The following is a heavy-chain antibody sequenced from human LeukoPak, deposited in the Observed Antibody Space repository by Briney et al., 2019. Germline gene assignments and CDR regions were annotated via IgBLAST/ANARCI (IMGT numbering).Heavy chain of an antibody. J-gene: IGHJ4*02. D-gene: IGHD6-13*01. Sequence: PGGSLRLSCAASGFTFENYWMSWVRQAPGKGPEWVANIKQDGSVEHYLDSVKGRFTISRDNSKNTLHLQLNSLRVEDTAVYYCAKDGKIAAAGSRGRRYFDYWGQGTLVTVSS. CDR1: GFTFENYW. CDR2: IKQDGSVE. CDR3: AKDGKIAAAGSRGRRYFDY. V-gene: IGHV3-7*03.